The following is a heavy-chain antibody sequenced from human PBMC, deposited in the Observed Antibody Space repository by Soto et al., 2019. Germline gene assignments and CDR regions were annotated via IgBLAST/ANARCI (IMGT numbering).Heavy chain of an antibody. CDR1: GYTFNFYG. V-gene: IGHV1-18*01. Sequence: ASVKVSCKASGYTFNFYGITWVRQAPGQGLEWMGWISGFNGNTNYAADLQGRVTMTTDTSTSTAYMELRGLRSDDTAVYYCARALSSGYFQGGVDVWGQGTTVTVSS. CDR2: ISGFNGNT. CDR3: ARALSSGYFQGGVDV. J-gene: IGHJ6*02. D-gene: IGHD3-22*01.